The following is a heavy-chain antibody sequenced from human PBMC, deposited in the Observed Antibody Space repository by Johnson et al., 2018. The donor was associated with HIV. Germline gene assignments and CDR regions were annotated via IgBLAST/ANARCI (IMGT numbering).Heavy chain of an antibody. V-gene: IGHV3-11*04. CDR2: FSSSGTTI. D-gene: IGHD3-9*01. CDR1: GFIFSDYY. CDR3: ASGYYDILTGYR. J-gene: IGHJ3*01. Sequence: QVQLLESGGGLVKPGGSLRLSCAASGFIFSDYYMNWIRQAPGKGLEWVSYFSSSGTTIYYADSVKGRFTISRDNAKNSLYLQMNSLSAEDTAVYYCASGYYDILTGYRWGQGTMVTVSS.